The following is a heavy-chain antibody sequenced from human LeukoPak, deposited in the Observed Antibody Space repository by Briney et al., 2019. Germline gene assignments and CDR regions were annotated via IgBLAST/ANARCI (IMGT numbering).Heavy chain of an antibody. CDR2: IYPGDSDT. J-gene: IGHJ4*02. CDR1: GYGFTSYW. V-gene: IGHV5-51*01. D-gene: IGHD5-12*01. Sequence: GESLKISCKGSGYGFTSYWIGWVRQMPGKGLEWMGIIYPGDSDTRYSPSFRGQVTISADKSISTAYLQWSSLKASDTAMYYCARRRGYSGYDLDYWGQGTLVTVSS. CDR3: ARRRGYSGYDLDY.